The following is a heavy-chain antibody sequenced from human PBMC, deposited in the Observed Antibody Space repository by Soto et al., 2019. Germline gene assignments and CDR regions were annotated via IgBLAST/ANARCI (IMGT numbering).Heavy chain of an antibody. CDR3: ARSFNDWTTYFDY. Sequence: GGSLRLSCAASGFSVTDHYMIWVRQAPGRGLEWVSVLYTGGSAYYGDSVKGRFTISRDSSTNTLYLQMNSLTVGDTAFYFCARSFNDWTTYFDYWSEGTLVTVS. CDR1: GFSVTDHY. CDR2: LYTGGSA. D-gene: IGHD3-9*01. J-gene: IGHJ4*02. V-gene: IGHV3-53*01.